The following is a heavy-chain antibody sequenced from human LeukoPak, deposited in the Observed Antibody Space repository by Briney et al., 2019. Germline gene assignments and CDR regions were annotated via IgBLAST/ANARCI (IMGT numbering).Heavy chain of an antibody. Sequence: SETLSLTCTVSGGSISSSSYYWGWIRQPPGKGLEWIGRIYYSGSTYYNPSLKSRVTISVDTSKNQFSLKLSSVTAADTAVYYCARQGIVVVVAAQFDYWGQGTLVTVSS. CDR3: ARQGIVVVVAAQFDY. V-gene: IGHV4-39*01. J-gene: IGHJ4*02. CDR1: GGSISSSSYY. CDR2: IYYSGST. D-gene: IGHD2-15*01.